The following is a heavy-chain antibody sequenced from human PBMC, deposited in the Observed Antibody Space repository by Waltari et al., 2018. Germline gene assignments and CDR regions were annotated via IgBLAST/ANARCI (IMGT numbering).Heavy chain of an antibody. V-gene: IGHV4-30-4*01. D-gene: IGHD5-12*01. Sequence: QVPLQESGPGPVKPSQTLPLTCNVAGGSISRPYYWSWIRQSPGKGLEWIGYVYQSGSTLYNPTLNNRVTMSVDRSKNQFSLRLTSLTAADTAVYFCARGGGGYDKYYFDLWGQGTLVTVSS. CDR2: VYQSGST. CDR1: GGSISRPYY. CDR3: ARGGGGYDKYYFDL. J-gene: IGHJ4*02.